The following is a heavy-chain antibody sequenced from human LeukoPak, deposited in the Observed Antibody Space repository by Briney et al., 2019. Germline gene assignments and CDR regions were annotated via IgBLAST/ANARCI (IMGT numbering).Heavy chain of an antibody. CDR3: ARGVYSSSWYKSGNWFDP. D-gene: IGHD6-13*01. CDR2: TYYRSKWYN. V-gene: IGHV6-1*01. J-gene: IGHJ5*02. Sequence: SQTLSLTCAISGDSLSSNSAAWNWVRQSPSRGLEWLGRTYYRSKWYNDYAVSVKSRITINPDTSKNQFSLQLNSVTPEDTAVYYCARGVYSSSWYKSGNWFDPWAREPWSPPPQ. CDR1: GDSLSSNSAA.